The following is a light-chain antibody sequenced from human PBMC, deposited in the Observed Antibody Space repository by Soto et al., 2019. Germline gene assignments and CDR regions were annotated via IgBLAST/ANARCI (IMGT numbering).Light chain of an antibody. V-gene: IGKV1-27*01. Sequence: DIQMTQSPSSLSASVGDRVTITCRASQGISIYLAWYQQKPGKVPKLLIYAASTLQSGVPSRFSGSGSGTDLTLTISSLQPEDVANYYCQKYNSAPLLTFGGGTKVEIK. CDR3: QKYNSAPLLT. CDR2: AAS. CDR1: QGISIY. J-gene: IGKJ4*01.